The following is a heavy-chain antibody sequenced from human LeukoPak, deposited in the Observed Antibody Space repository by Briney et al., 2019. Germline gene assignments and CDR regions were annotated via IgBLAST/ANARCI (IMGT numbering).Heavy chain of an antibody. D-gene: IGHD3-10*01. J-gene: IGHJ5*02. Sequence: PSQTLSLICAVSGGSISSGGYSWSWIRQPPGKGLEWIGYIYYSGSTYYNPFLKSRVTISVDTSKNQLSLKLSSVTAADTAVYYCARESNYYGSGTGWFDPWGQGTLVTVSS. CDR2: IYYSGST. CDR3: ARESNYYGSGTGWFDP. CDR1: GGSISSGGYS. V-gene: IGHV4-30-4*07.